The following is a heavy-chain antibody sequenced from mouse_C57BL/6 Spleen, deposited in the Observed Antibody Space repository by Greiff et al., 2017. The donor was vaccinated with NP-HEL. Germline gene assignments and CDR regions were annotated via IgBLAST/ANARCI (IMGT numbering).Heavy chain of an antibody. V-gene: IGHV1-62-2*01. Sequence: VQLQESGAELVKPGASVKLSCKASGYTFTEYTIHWVKQRSGQGLEWIGWFYPGSGSITYNEKFKDKATLTADKSSSTVYMELSILSSEDSAVYFCARWLLTGYFDYWGQGTTLTVSS. CDR3: ARWLLTGYFDY. CDR2: FYPGSGSI. CDR1: GYTFTEYT. J-gene: IGHJ2*01. D-gene: IGHD2-2*01.